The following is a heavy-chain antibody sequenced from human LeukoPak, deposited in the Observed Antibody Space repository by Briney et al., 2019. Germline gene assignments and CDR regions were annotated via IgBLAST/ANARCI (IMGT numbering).Heavy chain of an antibody. D-gene: IGHD2-2*01. CDR3: AKDRCSSTSCLPTVIDY. CDR2: IRYDGSNK. CDR1: GFTFSSYG. V-gene: IGHV3-30*02. Sequence: PGGSLRLSCAASGFTFSSYGMHWVRQAPGKGLEWVAFIRYDGSNKYYADSVKGRFTISRDNSKNTLYLQMSSLRAEDTAVYYCAKDRCSSTSCLPTVIDYWGQGTLVTVSS. J-gene: IGHJ4*02.